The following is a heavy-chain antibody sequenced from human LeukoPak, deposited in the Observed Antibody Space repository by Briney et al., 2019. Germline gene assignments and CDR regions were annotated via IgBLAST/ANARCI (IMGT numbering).Heavy chain of an antibody. CDR3: AKIRILAVAANAFDI. V-gene: IGHV3-20*04. Sequence: GGSLRLSCTASGFSFDDYGMSWVRQAPGKGLEWVSGINWSGGSTGYADSVKGRFTISRDSAKNSLYLQMNSLRAEDTALYYCAKIRILAVAANAFDIWGQGTMVTVSS. CDR1: GFSFDDYG. D-gene: IGHD6-19*01. CDR2: INWSGGST. J-gene: IGHJ3*02.